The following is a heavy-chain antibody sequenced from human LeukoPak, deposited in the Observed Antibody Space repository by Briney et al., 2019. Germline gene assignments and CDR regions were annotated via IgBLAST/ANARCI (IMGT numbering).Heavy chain of an antibody. Sequence: GGSLRLLCAAWGFIFRSYNMNWARRARGKGLEWVLAMSGSGGSTYYAGSVKGRFTISRDNSKNTLYLQMNSMRAEDTAVYYCAKTGTPWYYFDDWGQGTLVTVSS. D-gene: IGHD6-13*01. CDR2: MSGSGGST. J-gene: IGHJ4*02. CDR3: AKTGTPWYYFDD. CDR1: GFIFRSYN. V-gene: IGHV3-23*01.